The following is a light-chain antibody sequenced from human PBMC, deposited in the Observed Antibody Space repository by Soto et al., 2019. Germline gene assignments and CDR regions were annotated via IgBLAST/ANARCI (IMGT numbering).Light chain of an antibody. J-gene: IGKJ2*01. CDR1: QSINSW. Sequence: DIQMTQSPSTLSASVGDRVTITCRASQSINSWLAWFQKKPGKAPKLLIYKASSLQSGVPSRFSGSGSGTEFTLTISSLQPDDFATYYCQQYNTYSYTCGQGTKLEIK. CDR3: QQYNTYSYT. V-gene: IGKV1-5*03. CDR2: KAS.